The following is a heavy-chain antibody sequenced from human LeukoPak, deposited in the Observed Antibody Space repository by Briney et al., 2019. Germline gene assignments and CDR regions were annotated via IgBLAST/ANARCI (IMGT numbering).Heavy chain of an antibody. CDR3: ARQGLLWFPDV. Sequence: SETLSLTCTVSGDSISSSRYYWGWIRQPPGKGLEWIGSIYYSGSTYYNPSLKSRVTISVDTSKNQFSLKLSSVTAADTAVYYCARQGLLWFPDVWGKGTTVTVSS. D-gene: IGHD3-10*01. CDR2: IYYSGST. CDR1: GDSISSSRYY. V-gene: IGHV4-39*01. J-gene: IGHJ6*04.